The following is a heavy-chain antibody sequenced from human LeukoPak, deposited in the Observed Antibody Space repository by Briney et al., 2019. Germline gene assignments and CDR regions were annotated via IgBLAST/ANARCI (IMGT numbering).Heavy chain of an antibody. J-gene: IGHJ4*02. D-gene: IGHD1-26*01. CDR2: ISGRSTTI. CDR3: TRDTDGSLDY. V-gene: IGHV3-48*03. Sequence: PGGSLRLSCRGSEFKISNYEMTWVRQAPGKGLDWVSYISGRSTTIFYADSVKGRFTISRDNPKNSLYLQMNNLRADDTAVYYCTRDTDGSLDYWGQGILVTVAS. CDR1: EFKISNYE.